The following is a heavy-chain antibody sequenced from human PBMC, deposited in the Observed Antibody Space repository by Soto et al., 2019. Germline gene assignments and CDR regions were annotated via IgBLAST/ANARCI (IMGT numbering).Heavy chain of an antibody. Sequence: ASVKVSCKASGYTFTSYYISWVRQATGQGLEWMGYMNPNSGNTGYAQEFQGRVTMTWNTSISTAYMELTSLKSEDTAVYYCAREFRRDGSWGQGTLVTVSS. CDR1: GYTFTSYY. V-gene: IGHV1-8*02. D-gene: IGHD5-12*01. J-gene: IGHJ5*02. CDR3: AREFRRDGS. CDR2: MNPNSGNT.